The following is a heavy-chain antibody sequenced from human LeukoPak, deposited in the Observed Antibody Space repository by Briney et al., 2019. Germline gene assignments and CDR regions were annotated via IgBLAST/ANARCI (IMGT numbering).Heavy chain of an antibody. Sequence: SETLSLTCAVYGGSFSGYYWSWLRQPPGKGLEWIGYIYYSGSTNYNPSLKSRVTISVDTSKNQFSLKLSSVTAADTAVYYCARHGYFDWLFDAFDIWGQGTMVTVSS. CDR2: IYYSGST. CDR3: ARHGYFDWLFDAFDI. V-gene: IGHV4-59*08. J-gene: IGHJ3*02. D-gene: IGHD3-9*01. CDR1: GGSFSGYY.